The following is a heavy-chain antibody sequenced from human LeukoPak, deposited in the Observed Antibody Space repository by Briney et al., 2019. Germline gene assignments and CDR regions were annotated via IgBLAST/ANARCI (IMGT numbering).Heavy chain of an antibody. CDR3: ARELWFGVRTMFDP. CDR1: GFTFSSYE. CDR2: ISSSGSNI. V-gene: IGHV3-48*03. Sequence: GGSLRLSCAASGFTFSSYEMKWVRQAPGKGGEGGSYISSSGSNIYYADSVKGRFTISRDNSKNSLYLQMNSLRAEDTAVYYCARELWFGVRTMFDPWGQGTLVTVSS. J-gene: IGHJ5*02. D-gene: IGHD3-10*01.